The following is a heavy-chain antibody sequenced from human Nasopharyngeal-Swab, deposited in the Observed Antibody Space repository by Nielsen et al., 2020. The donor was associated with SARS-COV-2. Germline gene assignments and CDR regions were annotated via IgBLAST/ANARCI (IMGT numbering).Heavy chain of an antibody. CDR1: GGSINSGGPS. J-gene: IGHJ6*03. Sequence: SETLSLTCTVSGGSINSGGPSWSWIRQPPGKGLQWIGHIFHTGSTYFNPSLKSRVTISLDRSKNQFSLKLTSVTAADTAVYYCARGGTSGEYYFSYMDVWGKGTTVTASS. V-gene: IGHV4-30-2*01. CDR2: IFHTGST. CDR3: ARGGTSGEYYFSYMDV. D-gene: IGHD3-10*01.